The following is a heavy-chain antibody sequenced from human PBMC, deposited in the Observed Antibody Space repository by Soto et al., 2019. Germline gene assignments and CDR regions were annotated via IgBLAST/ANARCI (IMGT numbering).Heavy chain of an antibody. CDR3: AKDPPIYSYDSSGQFDY. CDR2: ISGSGGST. Sequence: GGSLRLSCAASGFTFSSYAMSWVRQAPGKGLEWVSAISGSGGSTYYADSVKGRFTISRDNSKNTLYLQMNSLRAEDTAVYYCAKDPPIYSYDSSGQFDYWGQGTLVTVPQ. CDR1: GFTFSSYA. D-gene: IGHD3-22*01. V-gene: IGHV3-23*01. J-gene: IGHJ4*02.